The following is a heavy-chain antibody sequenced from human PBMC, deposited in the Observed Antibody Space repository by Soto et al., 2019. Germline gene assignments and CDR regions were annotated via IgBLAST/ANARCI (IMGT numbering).Heavy chain of an antibody. CDR1: GGSISSSSYY. D-gene: IGHD5-18*01. CDR3: ARQGYSPSHYYMDV. J-gene: IGHJ6*03. CDR2: IYYSGST. V-gene: IGHV4-39*01. Sequence: QLQLQESGPGLVKPSETLSLTCTVSGGSISSSSYYWGWIRQPPGKGLEWIGSIYYSGSTYYNPSLKSRVTISVDTSKNQFSLKLSSVTAADTAVYYCARQGYSPSHYYMDVWGKGTTVTVSS.